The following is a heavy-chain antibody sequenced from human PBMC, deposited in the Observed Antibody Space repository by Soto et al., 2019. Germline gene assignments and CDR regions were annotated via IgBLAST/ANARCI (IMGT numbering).Heavy chain of an antibody. Sequence: ASVKVSCKASGYTFTSYGISWVRQAPGQGLEWMGWISAYNGNTNYAQKLQGRVTMTTDTPTSTAYMELRSLRSDVTAVYYVARDHSCSWYLFYYYWGIDVWGQRTTVTVSS. D-gene: IGHD6-13*01. CDR3: ARDHSCSWYLFYYYWGIDV. CDR2: ISAYNGNT. CDR1: GYTFTSYG. V-gene: IGHV1-18*04. J-gene: IGHJ6*02.